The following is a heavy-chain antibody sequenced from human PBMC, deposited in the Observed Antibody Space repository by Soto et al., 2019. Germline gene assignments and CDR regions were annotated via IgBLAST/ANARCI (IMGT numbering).Heavy chain of an antibody. J-gene: IGHJ4*02. Sequence: ASVKVSCKASGYTFTSYYMHWVRQAPGQGLEWMGIINPSGGSTSYAQKFQGRVTMTRDTSTSTVYMELSSLRSEDTAVYYCARDGYIVVVVAATPGFMDYWGQGTLVTVSS. CDR1: GYTFTSYY. V-gene: IGHV1-46*01. CDR2: INPSGGST. D-gene: IGHD2-15*01. CDR3: ARDGYIVVVVAATPGFMDY.